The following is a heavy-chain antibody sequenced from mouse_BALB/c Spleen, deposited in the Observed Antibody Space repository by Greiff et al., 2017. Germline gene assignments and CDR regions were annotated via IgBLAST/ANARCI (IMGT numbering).Heavy chain of an antibody. CDR1: GFSLTSYG. CDR2: IWAGGST. Sequence: QVQLQQSGPGLVAPSQSLSITCTVSGFSLTSYGVHWVRQPPGKGLEWLGVIWAGGSTNYNSALMSRLSISKDNSKSQVFLKMNSLQTDDTAMYYCASDYYVSSYGFAYWGQGTLVTVSA. J-gene: IGHJ3*01. CDR3: ASDYYVSSYGFAY. V-gene: IGHV2-9*02. D-gene: IGHD1-1*01.